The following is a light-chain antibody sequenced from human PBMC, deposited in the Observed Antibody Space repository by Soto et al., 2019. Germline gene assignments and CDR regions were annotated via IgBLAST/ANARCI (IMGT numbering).Light chain of an antibody. CDR1: QSVSSN. V-gene: IGKV3-15*01. Sequence: EIVMTQSPATLSVSPGERATLSCRASQSVSSNLAWYQQRPGQAPRLLIYGASTRATGIPARFSGSRSGTEFTLSISSLQSEEFAVYYCRQYGSSSLTFGGGTKVEIK. J-gene: IGKJ4*01. CDR3: RQYGSSSLT. CDR2: GAS.